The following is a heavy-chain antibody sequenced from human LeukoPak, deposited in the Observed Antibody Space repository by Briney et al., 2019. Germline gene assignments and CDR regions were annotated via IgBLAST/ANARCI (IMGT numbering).Heavy chain of an antibody. CDR1: GYAFTTYD. D-gene: IGHD4-23*01. CDR2: INPGNGAT. CDR3: ARSPQDHGGNCFNH. J-gene: IGHJ4*02. V-gene: IGHV1-8*01. Sequence: ASVKVSCKASGYAFTTYDINWVRQAPGQGLEWMAWINPGNGATGYAQTFQDRITVTGDTSTDTVYMELASLTSNDTATYYCARSPQDHGGNCFNHWGLGSLVTVSS.